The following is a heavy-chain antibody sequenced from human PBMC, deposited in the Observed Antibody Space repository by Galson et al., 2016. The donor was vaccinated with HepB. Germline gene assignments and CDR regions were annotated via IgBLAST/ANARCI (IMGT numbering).Heavy chain of an antibody. CDR3: AREFDRHKVTTYYYYGMDV. D-gene: IGHD4-17*01. V-gene: IGHV1-2*02. J-gene: IGHJ6*02. Sequence: SVKVSCKASGYTFTGYFIHWVRQAPGQGLEWMGLIKPHSGGPTFAQKFPGRVPMTRDTSTSTVYMELTSLRSDDTAVYCCAREFDRHKVTTYYYYGMDVWGQGTTVTVSS. CDR1: GYTFTGYF. CDR2: IKPHSGGP.